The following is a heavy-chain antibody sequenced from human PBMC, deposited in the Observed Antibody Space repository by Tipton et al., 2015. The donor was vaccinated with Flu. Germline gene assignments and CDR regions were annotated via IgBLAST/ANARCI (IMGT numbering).Heavy chain of an antibody. CDR3: ARLTIFGVVIIGNYYYYMDV. CDR1: GGSFGGYY. D-gene: IGHD3-3*01. V-gene: IGHV4-34*01. CDR2: INHSGST. J-gene: IGHJ6*03. Sequence: TLSLTCAVYGGSFGGYYWSWIRQPPGKGLEWIGEINHSGSTNYNPSLKSRVTISVDTSKNQFSLKLSSVTAADTAVYYCARLTIFGVVIIGNYYYYMDVWGKGTTVTVSS.